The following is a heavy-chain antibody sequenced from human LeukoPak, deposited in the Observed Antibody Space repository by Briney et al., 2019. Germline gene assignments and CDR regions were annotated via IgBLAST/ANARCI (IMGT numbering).Heavy chain of an antibody. CDR3: ARGLGYCSSTSCYDLLTDY. CDR1: GFTFSSYS. Sequence: GGSLRLSCAASGFTFSSYSMNWVRQAPGKGLEWVSSISSSSSYIYYADPVKGRFTISRDNAKNSLYLQMNSLRAEDTAVYYCARGLGYCSSTSCYDLLTDYWGQGTLVTVSS. V-gene: IGHV3-21*01. CDR2: ISSSSSYI. J-gene: IGHJ4*02. D-gene: IGHD2-2*01.